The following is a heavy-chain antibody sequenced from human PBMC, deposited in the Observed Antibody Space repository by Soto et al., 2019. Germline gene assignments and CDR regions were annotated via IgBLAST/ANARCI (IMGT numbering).Heavy chain of an antibody. CDR2: ISSSSSTI. CDR1: GFTFSSYS. CDR3: ARAGGTIVVVAARPYYYYMDV. V-gene: IGHV3-48*01. D-gene: IGHD2-15*01. Sequence: GGSLRLSCAASGFTFSSYSMNWVRQAPGKGLEWVSYISSSSSTIYYADSVKGRFTISRDNAKNSLYLQMNSLRAEDTAVYYCARAGGTIVVVAARPYYYYMDVWGKGTTVTVSS. J-gene: IGHJ6*03.